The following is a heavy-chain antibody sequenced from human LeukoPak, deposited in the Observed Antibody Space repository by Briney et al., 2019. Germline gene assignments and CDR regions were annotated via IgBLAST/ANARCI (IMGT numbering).Heavy chain of an antibody. CDR1: GGTFSSYA. J-gene: IGHJ3*02. CDR2: IIPIFGTA. V-gene: IGHV1-69*01. D-gene: IGHD1-26*01. Sequence: SVKVSCKASGGTFSSYAISWVRQAPGQGLEWMGGIIPIFGTANYAQKFQGRVTITADESTSTAYMELSSLRSEDTAAYYCARGGGSSTAIDAFDIWGQGTMVTVSS. CDR3: ARGGGSSTAIDAFDI.